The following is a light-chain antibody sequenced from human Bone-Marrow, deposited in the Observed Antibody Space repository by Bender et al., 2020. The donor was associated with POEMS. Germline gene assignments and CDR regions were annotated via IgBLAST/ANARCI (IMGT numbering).Light chain of an antibody. CDR2: QDT. J-gene: IGLJ2*01. CDR1: DLGDKY. Sequence: YEVTQPPSVSVSPGQTASITCSGDDLGDKYVAWYQQKPGQSPVLVIYQDTKRPSGIPERFSGSNSGNTATLTISGTQAMDEADYYCQTWDRSVIFGGGTKLTVL. V-gene: IGLV3-1*01. CDR3: QTWDRSVI.